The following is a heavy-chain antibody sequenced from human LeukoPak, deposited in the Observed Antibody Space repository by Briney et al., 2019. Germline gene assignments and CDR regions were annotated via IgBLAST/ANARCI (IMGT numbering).Heavy chain of an antibody. CDR3: TRSFPVATSASGTDS. Sequence: GGSLRLSCAASGFSFRDYGFHWVRQTPGKGLEWVAVIWTNENYKFYADSVKGRFTISRDNSKNTLFLQMNSLRAEDTGLYHCTRSFPVATSASGTDSWGQGTLVTVSS. CDR1: GFSFRDYG. D-gene: IGHD6-13*01. J-gene: IGHJ4*02. V-gene: IGHV3-33*01. CDR2: IWTNENYK.